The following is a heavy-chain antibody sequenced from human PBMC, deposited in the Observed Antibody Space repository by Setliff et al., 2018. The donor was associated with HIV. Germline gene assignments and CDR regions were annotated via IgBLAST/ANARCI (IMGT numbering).Heavy chain of an antibody. CDR2: IYYTGFT. Sequence: SETLSLTCSVSGGSISYYHWSWIRQPAGKGLEWIGRIYYTGFTDYNPSLKSRLTMSVDTSKNQFSLKLSSVTAADTAVYFCARSIYGSGSYPRDYWGQGILVTVSS. D-gene: IGHD3-10*01. CDR1: GGSISYYH. J-gene: IGHJ4*02. CDR3: ARSIYGSGSYPRDY. V-gene: IGHV4-4*07.